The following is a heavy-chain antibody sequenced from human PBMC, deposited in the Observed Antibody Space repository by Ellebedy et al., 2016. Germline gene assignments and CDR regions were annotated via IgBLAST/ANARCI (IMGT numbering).Heavy chain of an antibody. J-gene: IGHJ4*02. CDR1: GGSISSGGYY. CDR2: IYYSGST. V-gene: IGHV4-31*03. CDR3: ARITGWLQLHYFDY. Sequence: SETLSLTCTVSGGSISSGGYYWSWIRQHPGKGLEWIGYIYYSGSTYYNPSLKSRVTISVDTSKNQFSLKLSSVTAADTAVYYCARITGWLQLHYFDYWGQGTLVTVSS. D-gene: IGHD5-24*01.